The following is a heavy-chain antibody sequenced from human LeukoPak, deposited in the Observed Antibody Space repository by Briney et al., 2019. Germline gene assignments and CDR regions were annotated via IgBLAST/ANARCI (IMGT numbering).Heavy chain of an antibody. CDR2: IYTSGST. J-gene: IGHJ6*03. CDR1: GGSISSGSYY. Sequence: PSETLSLTCTVSGGSISSGSYYWSWIRQPAGKGLEWIGRIYTSGSTNYNPSLKSRVTISVDTSKNQFSLKLSSVTAADTAVYYCARVVWNPPSLDYCYYMDVWGKGTTVTVSS. V-gene: IGHV4-61*02. D-gene: IGHD1-1*01. CDR3: ARVVWNPPSLDYCYYMDV.